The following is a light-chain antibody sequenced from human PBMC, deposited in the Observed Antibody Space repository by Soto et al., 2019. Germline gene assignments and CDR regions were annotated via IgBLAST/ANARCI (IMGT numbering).Light chain of an antibody. CDR1: QSVSSSY. V-gene: IGKV3-20*01. Sequence: EIVLTQSPGTLSLSPGERATRSCRASQSVSSSYLAWYQQKPGQAPRLLIYGASSRATGIPDRFSGSGSGTDFTLTISRLEPEDFAVYYCQQYGSSPPITFGQGTRLEIQ. CDR3: QQYGSSPPIT. J-gene: IGKJ5*01. CDR2: GAS.